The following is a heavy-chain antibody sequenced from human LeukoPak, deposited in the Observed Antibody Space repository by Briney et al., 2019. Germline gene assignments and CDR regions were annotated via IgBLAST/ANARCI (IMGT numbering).Heavy chain of an antibody. Sequence: GGSLRLSCAASGFTFDDYGMSWVRQAPGKGLEWVSGINWNGGSTGYADSVKGRFTISRDSAKNSLYLQMNSLRAEDTALYYCARRQINNWDDAYFDYWGQGTLVTVSS. V-gene: IGHV3-20*04. J-gene: IGHJ4*02. D-gene: IGHD1-20*01. CDR2: INWNGGST. CDR1: GFTFDDYG. CDR3: ARRQINNWDDAYFDY.